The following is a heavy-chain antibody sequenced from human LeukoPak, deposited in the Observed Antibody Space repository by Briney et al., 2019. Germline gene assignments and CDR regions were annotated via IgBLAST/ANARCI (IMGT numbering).Heavy chain of an antibody. Sequence: PSETLSLTCTVSGISINPYYWAWIRQPAGKGLEWIGRAIPASGSMNYNPSLKSRVTMSVDTSKNQLSLEMTSVTAADTAVYYCMKDAPSRGLLWGLGTLVTVSS. CDR3: MKDAPSRGLL. CDR2: AIPASGSM. V-gene: IGHV4-4*07. CDR1: GISINPYY. D-gene: IGHD3-10*01. J-gene: IGHJ4*02.